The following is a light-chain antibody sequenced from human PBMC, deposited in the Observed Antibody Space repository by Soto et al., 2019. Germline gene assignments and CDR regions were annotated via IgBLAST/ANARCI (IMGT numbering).Light chain of an antibody. CDR3: QQYNSYQYT. CDR2: DAS. CDR1: QSIRSW. V-gene: IGKV1-5*01. Sequence: DLQMTQSPSTLSASVGDRVTITCRASQSIRSWLAWYQQKAGKAPKVLIYDASSLKSGVPSRFSGSGSGTEFTLTISSLQPDDFATYYCQQYNSYQYTFGQGTKLEIK. J-gene: IGKJ2*01.